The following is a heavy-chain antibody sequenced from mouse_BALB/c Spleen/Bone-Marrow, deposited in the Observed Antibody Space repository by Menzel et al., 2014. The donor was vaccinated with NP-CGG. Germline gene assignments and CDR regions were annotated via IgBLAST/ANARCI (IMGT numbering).Heavy chain of an antibody. D-gene: IGHD2-10*02. J-gene: IGHJ3*01. CDR1: GYTFTSYW. CDR2: INPSTDYT. V-gene: IGHV1-7*01. CDR3: ARRKFGNHGFAY. Sequence: LVESGAELAKPGASVKMSCKASGYTFTSYWMHWVKQRPRQGLEWIGYINPSTDYTEYNQKFKDKATLTADKSSSTAYMQLSSLTSEDSAVYYCARRKFGNHGFAYWGQGTLVTVSA.